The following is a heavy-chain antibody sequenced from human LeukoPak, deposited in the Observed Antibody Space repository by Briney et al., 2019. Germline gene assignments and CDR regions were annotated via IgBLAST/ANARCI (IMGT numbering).Heavy chain of an antibody. CDR3: ARDPRGPTGYDSSGRDTFDS. J-gene: IGHJ4*02. V-gene: IGHV3-7*01. CDR2: IKQDGSAK. CDR1: GFTFNRYW. Sequence: PGGSLRLSCAASGFTFNRYWMSWVRQAPGKELQWVANIKQDGSAKYYADSVKGRFTISRDNSKNTLYLQMNGLRAEDTAVYYCARDPRGPTGYDSSGRDTFDSWGQGTLVTVSS. D-gene: IGHD3-22*01.